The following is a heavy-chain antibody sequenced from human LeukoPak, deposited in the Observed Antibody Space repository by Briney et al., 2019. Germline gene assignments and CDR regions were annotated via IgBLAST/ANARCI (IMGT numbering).Heavy chain of an antibody. V-gene: IGHV4-38-2*02. CDR1: GYSLSSGYY. D-gene: IGHD6-13*01. Sequence: SETLSLTCTVSGYSLSSGYYWGWIRQPPGKGLEWIGSVDHSGGTYYNPSLRSRVSISVDTSKNQFSLKLSSVTAADTAVYYCARDTGEKAAAGTFGYWGQGTLVTVSS. CDR2: VDHSGGT. J-gene: IGHJ4*02. CDR3: ARDTGEKAAAGTFGY.